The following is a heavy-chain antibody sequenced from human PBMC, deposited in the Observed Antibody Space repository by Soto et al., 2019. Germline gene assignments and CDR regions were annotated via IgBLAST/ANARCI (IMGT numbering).Heavy chain of an antibody. CDR2: IYKSATT. D-gene: IGHD2-15*01. CDR1: GDSISTVDYF. J-gene: IGHJ5*01. CDR3: ARGRYCLTGRCFPNWFDS. Sequence: PSETLSLTCSVSGDSISTVDYFWAWVRQPPGQALEYIGYIYKSATTYHNPSFESRVAISLDTSKSQFSLNVTSLTAADTAVYFCARGRYCLTGRCFPNWFDSWGQGTLVTVSS. V-gene: IGHV4-30-4*01.